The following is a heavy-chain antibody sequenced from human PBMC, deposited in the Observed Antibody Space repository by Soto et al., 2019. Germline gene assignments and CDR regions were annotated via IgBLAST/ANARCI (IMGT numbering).Heavy chain of an antibody. CDR2: ISSSGDAT. CDR1: GFTFSTYA. V-gene: IGHV3-23*01. CDR3: ARNGHFWSCGMDV. Sequence: GGSLRLSCAASGFTFSTYAMTWVRQAPGKGLEWVSIISSSGDATYHLDSVKGRFTISRDNSRNTLNLQMNSLRAEDTAVYYCARNGHFWSCGMDVWGPGTRVTVSS. J-gene: IGHJ6*02. D-gene: IGHD3-3*02.